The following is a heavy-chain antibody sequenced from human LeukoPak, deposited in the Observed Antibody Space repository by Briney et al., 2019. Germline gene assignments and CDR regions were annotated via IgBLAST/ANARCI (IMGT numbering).Heavy chain of an antibody. V-gene: IGHV1-3*01. Sequence: ASVKVSCKASGYTFTSYAMHWVRQAPGQRLEWMGWINAGNGNTKYSQKFQGRVTITRDTSASTAYMELSSLRSEDTAVYYCARSEIGSGWYNLIDYWGQGTLVTVSS. CDR1: GYTFTSYA. J-gene: IGHJ4*02. CDR2: INAGNGNT. CDR3: ARSEIGSGWYNLIDY. D-gene: IGHD6-19*01.